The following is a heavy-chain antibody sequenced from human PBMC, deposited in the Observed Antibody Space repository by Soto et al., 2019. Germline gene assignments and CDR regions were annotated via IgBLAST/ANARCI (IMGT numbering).Heavy chain of an antibody. CDR2: INTYHGNT. Sequence: QVQLVQSGAELKKPGASVKVSCKASGYTFTNYGISWVRQAPGQGLEWMGWINTYHGNTKYAQKLQGRVTMTKDTPKSTAYMELTSLRSDDTAVYYCARSPGYSASWGYFYYGMKIWGQGTTVIASS. CDR3: ARSPGYSASWGYFYYGMKI. CDR1: GYTFTNYG. D-gene: IGHD6-13*01. J-gene: IGHJ6*02. V-gene: IGHV1-18*01.